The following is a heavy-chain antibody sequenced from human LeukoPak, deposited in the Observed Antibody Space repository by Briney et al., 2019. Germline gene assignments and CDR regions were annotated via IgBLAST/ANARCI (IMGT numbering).Heavy chain of an antibody. Sequence: GGSLRLSRAASGFTFSSYAMSWVRQAPGKGLEWVSVLSGSGGSTYYADSVKGRFTISRDNSKNTLYLQMNSLRAEDTAVYYCAKRITMVRGVTHYFDYWGQGTLVTVSS. V-gene: IGHV3-23*01. CDR2: LSGSGGST. CDR1: GFTFSSYA. D-gene: IGHD3-10*01. J-gene: IGHJ4*02. CDR3: AKRITMVRGVTHYFDY.